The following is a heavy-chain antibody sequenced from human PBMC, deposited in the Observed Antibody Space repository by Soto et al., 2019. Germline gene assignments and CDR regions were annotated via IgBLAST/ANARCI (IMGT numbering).Heavy chain of an antibody. Sequence: QVQLVQSGAEVKKPGSSVRVSCRSSGDTFSSYIVNWLRLAPGRGLEWMGRVIPVLTTTDYAQNFRGRVTISADRSTNTVYVDLSSLRYHDTAVYSCARRRYCGYDCYHKHYYGKDVWGYGCLVTVSS. J-gene: IGHJ6*04. CDR1: GDTFSSYI. CDR2: VIPVLTTT. V-gene: IGHV1-69*08. D-gene: IGHD2-21*02. CDR3: ARRRYCGYDCYHKHYYGKDV.